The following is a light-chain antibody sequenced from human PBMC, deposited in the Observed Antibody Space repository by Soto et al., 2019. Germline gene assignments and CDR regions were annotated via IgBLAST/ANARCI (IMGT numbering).Light chain of an antibody. CDR3: QSXDSSQKV. V-gene: IGLV1-40*01. CDR2: GNS. J-gene: IGLJ1*01. CDR1: SSNIGAGYD. Sequence: QSVLTQPPSVSGAPGQRVTISCTGSSSNIGAGYDVHWYQQLPGTAPKLLIYGNSNRPSGVPDRFSGSKSGTSASLAITGLQAEDEADYYCQSXDSSQKVFGTGTKVTVL.